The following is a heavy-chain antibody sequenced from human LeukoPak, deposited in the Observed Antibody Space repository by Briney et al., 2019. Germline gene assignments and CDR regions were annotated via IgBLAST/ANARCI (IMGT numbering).Heavy chain of an antibody. CDR3: ARSILFMSADAFDI. J-gene: IGHJ3*02. D-gene: IGHD3-10*02. CDR2: ISYDGSNK. CDR1: GFNFSYYT. Sequence: GGSLRLSGAASGFNFSYYTMHWVRQAPGKGLEWVAFISYDGSNKDYADSVKGRFTISRDNSKKTLYLQMNTLRAEDTAVYYCARSILFMSADAFDIWGQGTMVTVSS. V-gene: IGHV3-30-3*01.